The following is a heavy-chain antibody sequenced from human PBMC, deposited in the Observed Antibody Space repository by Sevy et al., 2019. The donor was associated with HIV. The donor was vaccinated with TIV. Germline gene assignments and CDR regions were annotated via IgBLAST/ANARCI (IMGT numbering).Heavy chain of an antibody. V-gene: IGHV3-23*01. CDR2: ISGSGGST. CDR3: AKDELVGIVAAGTVDY. D-gene: IGHD6-13*01. Sequence: GGSLRLSCAASGFTFSSYAMSWVRQAPGKGLEWVSAISGSGGSTYYADSVKGRFTISRDNSKNTLYLQMNSLRAEDTAVYYCAKDELVGIVAAGTVDYWGQGTLVTVSS. J-gene: IGHJ4*02. CDR1: GFTFSSYA.